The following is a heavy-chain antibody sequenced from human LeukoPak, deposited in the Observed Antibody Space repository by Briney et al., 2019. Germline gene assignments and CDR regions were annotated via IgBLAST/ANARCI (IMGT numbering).Heavy chain of an antibody. Sequence: PGGSLRLSCAASGFTVSSNYMSWVRQAPGKGLEWVSVIYSGGSTYYADSVKGRFTISRDNSENTLYLQMNSLRAEDTAVYYCARGTNSATFDYWGQGTLVTVSS. J-gene: IGHJ4*02. D-gene: IGHD1-14*01. CDR2: IYSGGST. V-gene: IGHV3-53*01. CDR1: GFTVSSNY. CDR3: ARGTNSATFDY.